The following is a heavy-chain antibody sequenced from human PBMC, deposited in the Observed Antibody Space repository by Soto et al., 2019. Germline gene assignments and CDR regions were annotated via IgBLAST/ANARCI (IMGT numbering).Heavy chain of an antibody. J-gene: IGHJ3*02. CDR3: ARKGGMVRGVSYAFDI. D-gene: IGHD3-10*01. CDR1: GGSISSGDYY. CDR2: IYYSGST. Sequence: PSETMSLTCTVSGGSISSGDYYWSWIRQPPGKGLEWIGYIYYSGSTYYNPSLKSRVTISVDTSKNQFSLKLSSVTAADTAVYYCARKGGMVRGVSYAFDIWGRGTMVTVSS. V-gene: IGHV4-30-4*01.